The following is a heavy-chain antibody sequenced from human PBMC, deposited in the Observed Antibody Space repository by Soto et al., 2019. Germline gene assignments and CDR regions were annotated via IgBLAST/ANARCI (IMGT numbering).Heavy chain of an antibody. D-gene: IGHD1-26*01. J-gene: IGHJ4*02. CDR1: GYTFSSNS. CDR2: ISANNGNT. CDR3: ARGGPGAPFDY. Sequence: QVQLVQSGAEVKKPGASVKVSWRASGYTFSSNSISWVRQAPGQGLEWMGWISANNGNTNYAQKVQGRVTMTTDTSTSTAYMELRSLRSDDTAMYYCARGGPGAPFDYWGQGTPVTVSS. V-gene: IGHV1-18*01.